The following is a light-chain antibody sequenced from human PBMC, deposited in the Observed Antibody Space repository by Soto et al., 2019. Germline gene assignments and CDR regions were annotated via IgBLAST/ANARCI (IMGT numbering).Light chain of an antibody. Sequence: QSVLTQPASVSGSPGQSITISCTGTSTDVGSYNVVSWYQQHPGKAPKLMIYEVSKRPSGISNRFSGSKSGNTASLTISGLQAEDEADYYCCSYAGDSTYVFGTGTKLTVL. CDR3: CSYAGDSTYV. CDR2: EVS. V-gene: IGLV2-23*02. J-gene: IGLJ1*01. CDR1: STDVGSYNV.